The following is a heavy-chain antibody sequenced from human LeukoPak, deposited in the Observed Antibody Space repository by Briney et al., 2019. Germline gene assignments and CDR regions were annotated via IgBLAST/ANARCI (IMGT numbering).Heavy chain of an antibody. Sequence: ASVKVFCKASGYTFTRYGISWVRQAPGQGLEWMGWISAYNGNTNYAQKLQGRVTMTTDTSTSTAYMELRSLRSDDTAVYYCARDVGVAAAGTQAPFDYWGQGTLVTVSS. CDR2: ISAYNGNT. V-gene: IGHV1-18*01. CDR3: ARDVGVAAAGTQAPFDY. D-gene: IGHD6-13*01. CDR1: GYTFTRYG. J-gene: IGHJ4*02.